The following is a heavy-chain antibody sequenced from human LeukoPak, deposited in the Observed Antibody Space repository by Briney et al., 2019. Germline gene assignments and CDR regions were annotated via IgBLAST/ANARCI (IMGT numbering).Heavy chain of an antibody. CDR2: ISTSGATM. J-gene: IGHJ4*02. CDR3: AASLRRFSFDY. CDR1: GFTFSDYE. Sequence: GGSLRLSCAASGFTFSDYEMNWVRQAPGKGLEWVSYISTSGATMSYTDSVKGRFAISRDNAKNSLFLQMNSLRAEDTAVYYCAASLRRFSFDYWGQGTLVTVSS. V-gene: IGHV3-48*03. D-gene: IGHD2/OR15-2a*01.